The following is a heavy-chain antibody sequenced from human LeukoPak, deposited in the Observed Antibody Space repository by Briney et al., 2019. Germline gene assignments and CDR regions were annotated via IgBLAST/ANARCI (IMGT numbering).Heavy chain of an antibody. V-gene: IGHV1-2*02. CDR3: ARVPNSSSKEMDV. CDR1: GYTFTGYY. CDR2: INPNSGGT. Sequence: ASMKVSCKASGYTFTGYYMHWVRQALRQGLEWMGWINPNSGGTNYAQKFQGRVTMTRDTSISTAYMELSRLRSDDTAVYYCARVPNSSSKEMDVWGKGTTVTVSS. J-gene: IGHJ6*04. D-gene: IGHD6-6*01.